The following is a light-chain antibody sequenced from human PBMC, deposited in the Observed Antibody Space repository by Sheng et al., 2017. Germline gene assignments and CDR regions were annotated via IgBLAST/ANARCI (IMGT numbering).Light chain of an antibody. V-gene: IGLV1-40*01. CDR3: QSYDSSLSVVV. CDR1: SPNIGAGYD. CDR2: DNT. J-gene: IGLJ2*01. Sequence: QSVLTQPPSVSGAPGQRVTISCTVSSPNIGAGYDVHWYQQLPGAAPXLLIYDNTNRPSGVPDRFSGSKSGTSASLAITGLQAEDEADYYCQSYDSSLSVVVFGGGTKLT.